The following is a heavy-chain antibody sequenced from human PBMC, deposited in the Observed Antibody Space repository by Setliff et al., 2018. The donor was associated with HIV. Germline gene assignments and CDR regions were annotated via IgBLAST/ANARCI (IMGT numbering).Heavy chain of an antibody. Sequence: PGGSLRLSCTTSGFTFVDYAMSWFRQAPGKGLEWVGFVRSKAFGGTTEYAASVKGRFTISRDDSKKVAYLQMNSLKIEDTAVYYCTRSRNTAMVPGQVDFWGQGTLVTVSS. CDR2: VRSKAFGGTT. V-gene: IGHV3-49*03. J-gene: IGHJ4*02. CDR3: TRSRNTAMVPGQVDF. CDR1: GFTFVDYA. D-gene: IGHD5-18*01.